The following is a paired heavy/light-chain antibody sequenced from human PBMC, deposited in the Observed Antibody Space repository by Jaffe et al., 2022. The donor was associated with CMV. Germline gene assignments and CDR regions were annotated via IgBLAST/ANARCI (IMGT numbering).Heavy chain of an antibody. CDR1: GGTFSSYA. Sequence: QVQLVQSGAEVKKPGSSVKVSCKASGGTFSSYAISWVRQAPGQGLEWMGGIIPIFGTANYAQKFQGRVTITADESTSTAYMELSSLRSEDTAVYYCARESQWSRAIVYYYGMDVWGQGTTVTVSS. CDR3: ARESQWSRAIVYYYGMDV. V-gene: IGHV1-69*01. D-gene: IGHD2-8*01. CDR2: IIPIFGTA. J-gene: IGHJ6*02.
Light chain of an antibody. CDR2: DAS. V-gene: IGKV3-11*01. J-gene: IGKJ3*01. Sequence: EIVLTQSPATLSLSPGERATLSCRASQSVSSYLAWYQQKPGQAPRLLIYDASNRATGIPARFSGSGSGTDFTLTISSLEPEDFAVYYCQQRSNWFPGVFTFGPGTKVDIK. CDR1: QSVSSY. CDR3: QQRSNWFPGVFT.